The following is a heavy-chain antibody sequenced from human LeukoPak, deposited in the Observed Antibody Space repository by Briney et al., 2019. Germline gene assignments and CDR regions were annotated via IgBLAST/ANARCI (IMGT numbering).Heavy chain of an antibody. CDR3: ARTREQWQVLDY. CDR1: GLTFSNYG. J-gene: IGHJ4*02. Sequence: GGSLRLPCAASGLTFSNYGMHWVRQAPGKGLEWVAVISHEGSNQYYGDSVKGRFTISRDNSKNMVYLQMNSLRAEDTAVYYCARTREQWQVLDYWGQGTLVTVSS. CDR2: ISHEGSNQ. V-gene: IGHV3-30*03. D-gene: IGHD6-19*01.